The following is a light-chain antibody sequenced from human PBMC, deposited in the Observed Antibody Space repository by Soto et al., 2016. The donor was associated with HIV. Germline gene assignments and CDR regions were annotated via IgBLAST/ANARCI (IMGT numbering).Light chain of an antibody. J-gene: IGLJ1*01. V-gene: IGLV3-21*03. Sequence: SYVLTQPPSVSVAPGKTARLTCGGNNIGSKSVHWYQQKPGQAPVLVVYDDTDRPSGIPERFSGSNSGDTATLTISRVEAGDEADYYCQVWDSSTDHNVFGTGTKVTAL. CDR2: DDT. CDR3: QVWDSSTDHNV. CDR1: NIGSKS.